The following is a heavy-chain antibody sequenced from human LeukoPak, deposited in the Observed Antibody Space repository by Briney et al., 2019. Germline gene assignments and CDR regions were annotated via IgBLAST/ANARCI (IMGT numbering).Heavy chain of an antibody. D-gene: IGHD6-6*01. CDR1: GGSISSGDYY. CDR2: IYYSGRT. Sequence: SETLSLTCTVSGGSISSGDYYWSWIRQHPGKGLEWIGYIYYSGRTYYNPSLKSRVTISVDTSKNQFSLKLSSVTAADTAVYYCAYGLYSSSSPLDYWGQGTLVTVSS. CDR3: AYGLYSSSSPLDY. J-gene: IGHJ4*02. V-gene: IGHV4-31*03.